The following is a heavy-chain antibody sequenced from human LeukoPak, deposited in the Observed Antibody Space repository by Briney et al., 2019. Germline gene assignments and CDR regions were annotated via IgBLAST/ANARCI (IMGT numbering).Heavy chain of an antibody. CDR3: ARPTGSYYYYGMDV. CDR1: GYTFTSYG. V-gene: IGHV1-18*01. J-gene: IGHJ6*02. CDR2: ISAYNGNT. Sequence: ASVKVSCKASGYTFTSYGISWVRQAPGQGLEWMGWISAYNGNTNYAQKLQGRVTMTTDTSTSTAYTELRSLRSDDTAVYYCARPTGSYYYYGMDVWGQGTTVTVSS.